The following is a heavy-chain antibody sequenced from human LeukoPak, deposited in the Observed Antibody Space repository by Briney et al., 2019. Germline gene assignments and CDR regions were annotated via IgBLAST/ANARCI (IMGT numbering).Heavy chain of an antibody. J-gene: IGHJ3*01. CDR1: GFTFSSYW. V-gene: IGHV3-7*03. Sequence: QAGGSLRLSCAASGFTFSSYWMSWVRQAPGKGLEWVANIKQDGSEKYYVDSVKGRFTISRDNAKSSLFLHMNSLRAEDTAIYYCVRDSYYAFDVWGQGTVVAVSS. CDR2: IKQDGSEK. D-gene: IGHD2-8*01. CDR3: VRDSYYAFDV.